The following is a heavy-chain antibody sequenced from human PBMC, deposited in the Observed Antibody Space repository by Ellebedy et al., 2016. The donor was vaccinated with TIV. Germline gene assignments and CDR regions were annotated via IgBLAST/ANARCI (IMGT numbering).Heavy chain of an antibody. Sequence: GESLKISCAASGFTFSSFSMNWVRQAPGRGLEWVSSISSSIAYLYYADSVRGRFTMSRDNSKNSLYLEMNSLRAEETAVYYCATCSGGTCYRKGAFEIWGQGTMVTVSS. CDR2: ISSSIAYL. CDR3: ATCSGGTCYRKGAFEI. D-gene: IGHD2-15*01. V-gene: IGHV3-21*01. CDR1: GFTFSSFS. J-gene: IGHJ3*02.